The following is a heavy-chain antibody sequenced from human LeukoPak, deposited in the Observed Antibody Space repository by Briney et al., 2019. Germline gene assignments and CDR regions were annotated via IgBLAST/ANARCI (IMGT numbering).Heavy chain of an antibody. CDR2: INPSGGST. CDR3: ARDQAADDLDYYYYYGMDV. J-gene: IGHJ6*02. V-gene: IGHV1-46*03. CDR1: GYTFTSYY. D-gene: IGHD6-13*01. Sequence: GASVKVSCKASGYTFTSYYMHWVRQAPGQGLEWMGIINPSGGSTSYAQKFQGRVTMTRDTSTSTVYMELSSLRSEDTAVYYCARDQAADDLDYYYYYGMDVWGQGTTVTVSS.